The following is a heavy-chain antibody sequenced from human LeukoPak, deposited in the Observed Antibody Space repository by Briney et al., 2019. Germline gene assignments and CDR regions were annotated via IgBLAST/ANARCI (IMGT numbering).Heavy chain of an antibody. D-gene: IGHD5-24*01. Sequence: PGGSLRLSCAASGFTFSSYAMHWVRQAPGKGLEWVAVISYDGSNKYYADSVKGRFTISRGNSKNTLYLQMNSLRAEDTAVYYCARGADRWLQGGEDYWGQGTLVTVSS. CDR1: GFTFSSYA. CDR3: ARGADRWLQGGEDY. V-gene: IGHV3-30*04. J-gene: IGHJ4*02. CDR2: ISYDGSNK.